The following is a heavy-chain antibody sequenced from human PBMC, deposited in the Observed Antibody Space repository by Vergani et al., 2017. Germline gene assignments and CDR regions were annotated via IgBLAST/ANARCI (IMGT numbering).Heavy chain of an antibody. D-gene: IGHD1-26*01. J-gene: IGHJ2*01. CDR2: ISSSSSYI. CDR1: GFTFSSYS. Sequence: EVQLVESGGGLVKPGGSLRLSCAASGFTFSSYSMNWVRQAPGQGLEWVSSISSSSSYIYYADSVKGRFTISRDNAKNELYLQMNSLRAEDTAVYYCASXGRAWELRRTPYWYFDLWGRGTLVTVSS. CDR3: ASXGRAWELRRTPYWYFDL. V-gene: IGHV3-21*01.